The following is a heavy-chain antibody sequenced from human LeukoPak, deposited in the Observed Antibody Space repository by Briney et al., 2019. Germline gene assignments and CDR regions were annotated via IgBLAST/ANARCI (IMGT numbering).Heavy chain of an antibody. CDR3: ARGVYCSGTSCRTFDY. CDR2: MNPNSGNT. V-gene: IGHV1-8*03. CDR1: GYTFTSYD. Sequence: GASVKVSCKASGYTFTSYDINWVRQATGQGLEWMGWMNPNSGNTGYAQKFQGRVTITRNTSISTAYMELSSLRSEDTAVYYCARGVYCSGTSCRTFDYWGQGTLVTVSS. D-gene: IGHD2-2*01. J-gene: IGHJ4*02.